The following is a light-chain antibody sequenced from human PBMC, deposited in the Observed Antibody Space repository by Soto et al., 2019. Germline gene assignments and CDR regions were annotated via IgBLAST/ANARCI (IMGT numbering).Light chain of an antibody. Sequence: DIQMNQSPSTLSAYVGDRVTITCRASQSISSSLAWYQQIPGKAPKLLIYKASSLQSGVPSRFSGTGSGTEFTLTISSLQPDDFATYYCQQYNHYSGLTFGGGTKVDIK. CDR1: QSISSS. J-gene: IGKJ4*01. CDR3: QQYNHYSGLT. CDR2: KAS. V-gene: IGKV1-5*03.